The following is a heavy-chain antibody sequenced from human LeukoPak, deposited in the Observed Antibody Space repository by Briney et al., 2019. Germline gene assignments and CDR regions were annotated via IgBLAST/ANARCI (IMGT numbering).Heavy chain of an antibody. CDR3: ARDHYYGGYGAFDI. J-gene: IGHJ3*02. V-gene: IGHV4-59*02. Sequence: SETLSLTCTVSGGSVSSDYWNWIRQPPGKGLEWIGYISYSGTTNYNPSLKSRVTISVDMSKNQFSLKLSSVTAADTAVYYCARDHYYGGYGAFDIWGQGTMVTVSS. CDR2: ISYSGTT. D-gene: IGHD3-10*01. CDR1: GGSVSSDY.